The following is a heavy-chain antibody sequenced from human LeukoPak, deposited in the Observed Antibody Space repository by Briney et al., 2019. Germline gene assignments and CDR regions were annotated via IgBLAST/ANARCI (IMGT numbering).Heavy chain of an antibody. Sequence: KPGGSLRLSCAASGFTFSDYSMNWVRQAPGKGLEWVSSISRNSGYIYDADSVKGRFTISRDNGKNSLYLQMNSLRAEDTAVYYCERAASRSYYYFEYWGQGALVTVSS. CDR2: ISRNSGYI. D-gene: IGHD2-21*01. CDR3: ERAASRSYYYFEY. CDR1: GFTFSDYS. J-gene: IGHJ4*02. V-gene: IGHV3-21*01.